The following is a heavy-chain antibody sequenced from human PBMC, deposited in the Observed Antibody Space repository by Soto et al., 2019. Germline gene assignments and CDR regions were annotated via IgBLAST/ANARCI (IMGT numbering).Heavy chain of an antibody. Sequence: GGSLRLSCAASGFTFSSYGMHWVRQAPGKGLEWVAVISYDGSNKYYADSVKGRFTISRDNSKNTLYLQMNSLRAEDTAVYYCAKGPLEVYSQEYYFDYWGQGTLVTVSS. CDR3: AKGPLEVYSQEYYFDY. V-gene: IGHV3-30*18. J-gene: IGHJ4*02. D-gene: IGHD2-21*01. CDR2: ISYDGSNK. CDR1: GFTFSSYG.